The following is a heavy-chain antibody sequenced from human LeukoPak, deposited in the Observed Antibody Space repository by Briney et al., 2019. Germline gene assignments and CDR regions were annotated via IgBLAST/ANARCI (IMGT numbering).Heavy chain of an antibody. J-gene: IGHJ4*02. D-gene: IGHD4-17*01. CDR3: ANMHYGDPNFDH. V-gene: IGHV3-23*01. Sequence: GGSLRLSCAASGFTFSSYAMSWVRQAPGKGLEWVSAISGSGGSTYYADSVKGRFTISRDNSKNTLYLQMNSLRAEDTAVYYCANMHYGDPNFDHWGQGTLVTVSS. CDR2: ISGSGGST. CDR1: GFTFSSYA.